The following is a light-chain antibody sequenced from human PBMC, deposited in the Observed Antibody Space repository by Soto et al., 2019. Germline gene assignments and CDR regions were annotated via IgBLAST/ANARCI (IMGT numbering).Light chain of an antibody. J-gene: IGLJ1*01. CDR3: QSYDSSLSDSYV. V-gene: IGLV1-40*01. Sequence: QSVLTQPPSVSGAPGQRVTISCTGSSSNIGAGYDVHWYQQLPGTAPKLLIYGNSNRPSGVPDRFSGSKSGTSASLAITGLQAEDEADYYCQSYDSSLSDSYVFGTGTRSPS. CDR1: SSNIGAGYD. CDR2: GNS.